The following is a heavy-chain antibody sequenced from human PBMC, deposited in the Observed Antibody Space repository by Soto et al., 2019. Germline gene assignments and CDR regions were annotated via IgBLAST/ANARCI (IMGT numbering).Heavy chain of an antibody. V-gene: IGHV3-30-3*01. CDR1: GFTFSSYA. CDR3: ARPLWRDDYNWGYFDL. Sequence: QVQLVGSGGGVVQPGRSLRLSCAASGFTFSSYAMHWVRQAPVKGLELVAVISYDGSNKYYADSVKGRFTISRDNSKNTLYLQRNSLRTEDTAVYYCARPLWRDDYNWGYFDLWGRGTLVTVSS. D-gene: IGHD4-4*01. J-gene: IGHJ2*01. CDR2: ISYDGSNK.